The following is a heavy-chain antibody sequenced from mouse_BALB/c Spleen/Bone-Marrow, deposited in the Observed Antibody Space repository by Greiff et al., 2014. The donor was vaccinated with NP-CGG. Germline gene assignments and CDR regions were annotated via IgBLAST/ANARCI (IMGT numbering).Heavy chain of an antibody. J-gene: IGHJ1*01. V-gene: IGHV14-4*02. CDR1: GFNIKDYY. CDR3: NRYDWYFDV. Sequence: EVKLMESGAELVRSGASVKLSCTASGFNIKDYYMHWVKQRPEQGLEWIGWIDPENGDTEYAPKFRGKATMTADTSSNTAYLQLSSLTSEDTAVYYCNRYDWYFDVWGAGTTVTVSS. CDR2: IDPENGDT. D-gene: IGHD2-14*01.